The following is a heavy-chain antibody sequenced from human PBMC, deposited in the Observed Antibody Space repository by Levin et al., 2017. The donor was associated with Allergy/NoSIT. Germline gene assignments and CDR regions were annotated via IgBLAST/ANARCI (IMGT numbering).Heavy chain of an antibody. J-gene: IGHJ6*02. D-gene: IGHD6-19*01. CDR2: IIPIFGTA. CDR1: GGTFSSYA. CDR3: ARGYSSGWYVSYYYYGMDV. V-gene: IGHV1-69*13. Sequence: SVKVSCKASGGTFSSYAISWVRQAPGQGLEWMGGIIPIFGTANYAQKFQGRVTITADESTSTAYMELSSLRSEDTAVYYCARGYSSGWYVSYYYYGMDVWGQGTTVTVSS.